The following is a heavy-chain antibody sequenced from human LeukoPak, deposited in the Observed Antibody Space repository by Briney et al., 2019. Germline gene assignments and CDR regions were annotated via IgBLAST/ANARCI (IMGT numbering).Heavy chain of an antibody. CDR2: IYYSGSS. D-gene: IGHD5-24*01. CDR3: ARNRDGYNSFDY. Sequence: PSETLSLTCTVSGGSINNGGYYWSWIRQHPGKGLEWIGYIYYSGSSYYNPSLRSRVTISVDTSKNHFSLKLSSVTAADTAVYYCARNRDGYNSFDYWGQGTLVTVSS. V-gene: IGHV4-31*03. CDR1: GGSINNGGYY. J-gene: IGHJ4*02.